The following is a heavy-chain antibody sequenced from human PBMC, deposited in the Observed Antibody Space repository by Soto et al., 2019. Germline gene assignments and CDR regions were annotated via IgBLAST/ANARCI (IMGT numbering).Heavy chain of an antibody. Sequence: QVQLVQSGAEVKKPGASVKVSCKASGYTFTNYAMHWVRQAPGHRLEWVGWINAGDGSTKYSQNFQGRVTITRDTSASTGFMELASISSEDTAVYYCARPNTGWDYWGQGALVTVSS. D-gene: IGHD6-19*01. CDR1: GYTFTNYA. CDR3: ARPNTGWDY. J-gene: IGHJ4*02. V-gene: IGHV1-3*01. CDR2: INAGDGST.